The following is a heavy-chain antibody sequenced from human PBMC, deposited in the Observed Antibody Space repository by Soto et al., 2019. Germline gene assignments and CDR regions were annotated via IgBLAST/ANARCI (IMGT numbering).Heavy chain of an antibody. CDR2: TRNKANSYTT. J-gene: IGHJ4*02. Sequence: EVQLVESGGGLVQPGGSLRLSCAASGFTFSDHYMDWVRQAPGKGLEWVGRTRNKANSYTTEYAASVKGRFTISRDDSKNSLYLQMNSLKTEDTAVYYCTRDLAYDSSGYSPFGYWGQGTLVTVSS. CDR1: GFTFSDHY. CDR3: TRDLAYDSSGYSPFGY. D-gene: IGHD3-22*01. V-gene: IGHV3-72*01.